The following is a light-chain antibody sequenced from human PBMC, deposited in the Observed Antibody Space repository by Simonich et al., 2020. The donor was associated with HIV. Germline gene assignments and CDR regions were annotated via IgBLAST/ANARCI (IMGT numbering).Light chain of an antibody. J-gene: IGKJ1*01. V-gene: IGKV4-1*01. CDR1: QSVLYSSNNKNY. CDR3: QQYYSTPPT. Sequence: DIVMTQSPDSLAVSLGERATINCKSSQSVLYSSNNKNYLAWYQQKPGHPPNLRIYWASTRESGVPARFSASGSGTDFTLTISSLQAEDVAIYYCQQYYSTPPTFGQGTKVEIK. CDR2: WAS.